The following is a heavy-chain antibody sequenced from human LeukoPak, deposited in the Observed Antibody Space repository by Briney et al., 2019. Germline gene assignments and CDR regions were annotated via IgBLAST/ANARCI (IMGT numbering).Heavy chain of an antibody. D-gene: IGHD3-10*01. CDR2: IKQDGSEK. CDR1: GFTFSSYW. V-gene: IGHV3-7*01. J-gene: IGHJ4*02. Sequence: PGGSLRLSCAASGFTFSSYWMSWVRQAPGKGLEWVANIKQDGSEKYYVDSVKGRSTISRDNAKNSLYLQVNSLRAEDTAVYYCARGRRGLYFDYWGQGTLVTVSS. CDR3: ARGRRGLYFDY.